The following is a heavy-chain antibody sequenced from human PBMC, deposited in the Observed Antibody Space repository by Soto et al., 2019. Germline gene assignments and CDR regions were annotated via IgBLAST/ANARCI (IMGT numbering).Heavy chain of an antibody. CDR1: GGTFSSYA. Sequence: GASVKVSCKASGGTFSSYAISWVRQAPGQGLEWMGGIIPIFGTANYAQKFHGRVTITADESTSTAYMELSSLRSEDTAVYYCARVNSDYYDSSGYYGGFDYWGQGTLVTVSS. CDR3: ARVNSDYYDSSGYYGGFDY. CDR2: IIPIFGTA. J-gene: IGHJ4*02. D-gene: IGHD3-22*01. V-gene: IGHV1-69*13.